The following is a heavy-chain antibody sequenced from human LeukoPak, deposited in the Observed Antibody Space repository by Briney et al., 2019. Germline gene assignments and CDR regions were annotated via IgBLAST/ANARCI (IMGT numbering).Heavy chain of an antibody. J-gene: IGHJ2*01. D-gene: IGHD3-22*01. CDR1: GESISRSVYY. CDR3: ARHPVDSGGYYYANWYFDL. V-gene: IGHV4-39*01. CDR2: IYRTGST. Sequence: PSETLPLTCTVSGESISRSVYYWGWIRQPPGTGLEWIGNIYRTGSTYYNASLKSRVTISLDTAQNQFSLRLSSVTAADTAVYYCARHPVDSGGYYYANWYFDLWGRGTLVTVSS.